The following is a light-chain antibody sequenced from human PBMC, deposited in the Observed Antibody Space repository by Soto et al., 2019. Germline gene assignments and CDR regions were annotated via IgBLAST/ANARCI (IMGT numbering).Light chain of an antibody. Sequence: QYALTQPRSVSGSLGQSVTISCTGTSSDVGTYNYVSWYQQHPGKAPKVMIYDVSERPSGVPDRFSGSKSGNTASLTISGLQAEDEADYYCCSYAGSPRYVLGTGTKLTVL. CDR1: SSDVGTYNY. J-gene: IGLJ1*01. CDR2: DVS. V-gene: IGLV2-11*01. CDR3: CSYAGSPRYV.